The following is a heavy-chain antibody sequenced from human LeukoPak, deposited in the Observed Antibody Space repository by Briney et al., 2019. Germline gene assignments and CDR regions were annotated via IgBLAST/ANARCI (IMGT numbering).Heavy chain of an antibody. Sequence: GGSLRLSCAASGFTFSSYSMNWVRQAPGKGLEWVSSISSSSSYIYYADSVKGRFTISRDNAKNSLYLQMNSLRAEDTAVYYCARDLEYYDSSGYCDYWGQGTLVTVSS. V-gene: IGHV3-21*01. CDR1: GFTFSSYS. CDR2: ISSSSSYI. J-gene: IGHJ4*02. D-gene: IGHD3-22*01. CDR3: ARDLEYYDSSGYCDY.